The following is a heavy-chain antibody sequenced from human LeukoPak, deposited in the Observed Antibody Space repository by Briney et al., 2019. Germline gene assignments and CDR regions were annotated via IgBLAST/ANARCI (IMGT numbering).Heavy chain of an antibody. CDR2: TYYRSKWYN. J-gene: IGHJ4*02. CDR1: GDSVSSKNAA. D-gene: IGHD2-8*02. V-gene: IGHV6-1*01. CDR3: ARSTGWLNGN. Sequence: SQTLSLTCAISGDSVSSKNAAWNWIRLSPSRGLEWLGRTYYRSKWYNNYAVSVKSRITINPDTSKNQFSLHLNSVTPEDAAVYYCARSTGWLNGNWGKGTLVTVSS.